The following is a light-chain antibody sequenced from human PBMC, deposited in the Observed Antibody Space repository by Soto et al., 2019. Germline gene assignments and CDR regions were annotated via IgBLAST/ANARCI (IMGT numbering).Light chain of an antibody. J-gene: IGKJ5*01. CDR2: RAS. Sequence: DIVMAQSPAALSVSRGGTATLSCRGSQNIDINLVWYQQKPGQAPRLLIFRASTRATGIPARFSGSGSGTEFTLTISSLQSEDIAVYYCQQYHHWPPITFGQGTRLEIK. CDR1: QNIDIN. CDR3: QQYHHWPPIT. V-gene: IGKV3-15*01.